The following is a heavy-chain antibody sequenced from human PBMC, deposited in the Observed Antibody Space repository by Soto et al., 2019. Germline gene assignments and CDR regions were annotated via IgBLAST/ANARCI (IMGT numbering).Heavy chain of an antibody. D-gene: IGHD3-22*01. CDR3: SSVQLYYYSGSGYYAFDY. V-gene: IGHV1-2*07. CDR1: AYTFTEYY. CDR2: SNPHSGGT. J-gene: IGHJ4*02. Sequence: ASLKVSCTASAYTFTEYYMPWVRQAPGQALEWLGGSNPHSGGTNDGHKSQGRVAMTRDTSISTAYMELSRLRSDDTAVYYFSSVQLYYYSGSGYYAFDYWRQGTLVTVS.